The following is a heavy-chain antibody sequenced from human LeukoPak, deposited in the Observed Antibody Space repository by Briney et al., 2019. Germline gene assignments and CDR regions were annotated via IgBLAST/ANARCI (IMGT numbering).Heavy chain of an antibody. Sequence: ASVKVSCKASGYTFTSYYMHWVRQAPGLGLEWMGWINPNGGGTNYAQNFQGRVTMTRDTSISTAYMEMSRLTSDDTAVYYCARGDVWLSLNYWGQGTLITVSS. CDR1: GYTFTSYY. V-gene: IGHV1-2*02. CDR3: ARGDVWLSLNY. D-gene: IGHD2-21*01. J-gene: IGHJ4*02. CDR2: INPNGGGT.